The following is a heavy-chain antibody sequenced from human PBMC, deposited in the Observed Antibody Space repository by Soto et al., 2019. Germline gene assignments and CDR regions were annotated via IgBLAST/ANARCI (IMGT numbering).Heavy chain of an antibody. Sequence: ASVKAASKASGSNFPSYAISWMRQAPGQGLEWMGSISAYNGNTNYAQKLHGRVTMTTDTSTSTAYMELRSLRSGHTAVYYCARDTAVAGPTDYYYYYGMDVWGQGT. V-gene: IGHV1-18*01. CDR1: GSNFPSYA. CDR3: ARDTAVAGPTDYYYYYGMDV. D-gene: IGHD6-13*01. J-gene: IGHJ6*02. CDR2: ISAYNGNT.